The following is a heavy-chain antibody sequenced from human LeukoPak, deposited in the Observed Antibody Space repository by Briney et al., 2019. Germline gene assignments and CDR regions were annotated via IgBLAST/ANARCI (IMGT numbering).Heavy chain of an antibody. CDR1: GGSISSVNYY. CDR3: ARVHGSSGYYGWFDP. Sequence: PSETLSLTCTVSGGSISSVNYYWSWIRWHPGQGLEWIGYIYYNGRTYSNPSLKSRLTISVDTTKNQFSLKLSSVTAADTAVYYCARVHGSSGYYGWFDPWGQGTLVTVSS. D-gene: IGHD3-22*01. J-gene: IGHJ5*02. V-gene: IGHV4-31*03. CDR2: IYYNGRT.